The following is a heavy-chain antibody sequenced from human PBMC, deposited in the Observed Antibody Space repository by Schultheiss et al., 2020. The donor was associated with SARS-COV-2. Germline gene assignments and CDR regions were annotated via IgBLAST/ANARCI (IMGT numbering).Heavy chain of an antibody. CDR1: GGSFSGYY. CDR2: INHSGST. CDR3: AREGDSSGYYY. V-gene: IGHV4-34*01. D-gene: IGHD3-22*01. Sequence: SETLSLTCAVYGGSFSGYYWSWIRQPPGKGLEWIGEINHSGSTNYNPSLKSRVTMSVDTSKNQFSLRLTSVTAADTAVYYCAREGDSSGYYYWGQGTLVTVSS. J-gene: IGHJ4*02.